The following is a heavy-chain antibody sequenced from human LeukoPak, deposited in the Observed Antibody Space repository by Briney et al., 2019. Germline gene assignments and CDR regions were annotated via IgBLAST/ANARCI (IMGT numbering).Heavy chain of an antibody. V-gene: IGHV3-53*01. J-gene: IGHJ4*02. D-gene: IGHD3-9*01. Sequence: GGSLRLSCAASGFTVSSNYMNWVRQAPGEGLEWVSIIYSGGTTYYADSVKGRFTISRDNSKNTLFLQMNSLRAEDTAVYYCARGHWFAHLDYWGQGTLVTVSS. CDR3: ARGHWFAHLDY. CDR1: GFTVSSNY. CDR2: IYSGGTT.